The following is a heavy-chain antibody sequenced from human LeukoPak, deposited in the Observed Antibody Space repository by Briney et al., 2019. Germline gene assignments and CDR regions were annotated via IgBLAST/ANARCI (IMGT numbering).Heavy chain of an antibody. CDR3: ASPTPNIAAAVSAY. CDR1: GFTVSSNY. J-gene: IGHJ4*02. Sequence: GGSLRLSCAASGFTVSSNYMNWVRQAPGKGLEWVSVIYSGGTTYYADSVKGRFTISRDNSKNTLYLQMNSLRAEDTAVYYCASPTPNIAAAVSAYWGQGTLVTVSS. CDR2: IYSGGTT. V-gene: IGHV3-66*01. D-gene: IGHD6-13*01.